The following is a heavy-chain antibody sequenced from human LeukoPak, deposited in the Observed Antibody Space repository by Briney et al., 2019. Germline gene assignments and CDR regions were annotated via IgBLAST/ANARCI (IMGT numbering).Heavy chain of an antibody. CDR1: GFTFGDFW. D-gene: IGHD3-16*01. CDR2: INEHGTP. CDR3: ARVRGGN. V-gene: IGHV3-74*01. Sequence: GGSLRLSCAASGFTFGDFWMYWVRQAPGKGLVWISNINEHGTPAYADSVKGRFTISRDNAKNILYLQMNSLRAEDTAVYYCARVRGGNWGQGTLVTVSS. J-gene: IGHJ4*02.